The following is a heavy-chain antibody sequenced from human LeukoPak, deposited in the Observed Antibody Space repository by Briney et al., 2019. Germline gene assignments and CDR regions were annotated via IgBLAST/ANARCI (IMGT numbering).Heavy chain of an antibody. D-gene: IGHD3-10*01. CDR1: GGSISSSSFY. J-gene: IGHJ4*02. CDR2: ISYSGST. Sequence: SETLSLTCSVSGGSISSSSFYWGWIRQPPGKGLEWIGSISYSGSTYYNPSLKSRVTISVDTSKNQFSLKLSSVTAADTAVYYCARLTGTGWFGEFHYFDYWGQGTLVTVSS. V-gene: IGHV4-39*01. CDR3: ARLTGTGWFGEFHYFDY.